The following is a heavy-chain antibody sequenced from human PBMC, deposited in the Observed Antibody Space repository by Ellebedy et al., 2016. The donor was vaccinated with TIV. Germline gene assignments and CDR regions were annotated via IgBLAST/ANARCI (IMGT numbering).Heavy chain of an antibody. CDR2: ISYDGHIK. Sequence: GESLKISCTASGITFRNFGMHWVRQAPGKGLEWVAVISYDGHIKYYADSVKGRFTISRDNPTNTLYLQMNNLKTEDTALYYCATALNPGSDWNLNFDFWGQGSLVTVSS. J-gene: IGHJ4*02. D-gene: IGHD6-19*01. CDR3: ATALNPGSDWNLNFDF. CDR1: GITFRNFG. V-gene: IGHV3-30*03.